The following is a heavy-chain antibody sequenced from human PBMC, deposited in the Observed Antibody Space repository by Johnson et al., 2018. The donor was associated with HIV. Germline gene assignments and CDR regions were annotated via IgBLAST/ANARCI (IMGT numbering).Heavy chain of an antibody. CDR1: GFTFDDHG. Sequence: VQLVESGGGVVQPGGSLRLSCAASGFTFDDHGMNWVRQPPGKGLEWVSSINWNGGSTGYADSVKGRFTISRDNAKNSLYLQMNSLRAEDTALYYCARDFVALGEGTAFDIWGQGTMVAVSS. CDR3: ARDFVALGEGTAFDI. D-gene: IGHD3-16*01. J-gene: IGHJ3*02. CDR2: INWNGGST. V-gene: IGHV3-20*04.